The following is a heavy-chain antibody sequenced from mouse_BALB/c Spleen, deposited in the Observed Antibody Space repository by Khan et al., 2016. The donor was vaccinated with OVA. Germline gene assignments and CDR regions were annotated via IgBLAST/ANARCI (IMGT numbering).Heavy chain of an antibody. D-gene: IGHD3-2*02. Sequence: QMQLEESGAEVVRPGASVKLSCKTSGYIFTNYWIHWVKQRSGQGLEWIARIYPGTDNTYYNEKLKDKATLTADKSFSTAYMQLSSLKSEDSAVYFCAREEALYYFDYWGQGTTLTVSS. CDR1: GYIFTNYW. V-gene: IGHV1-76*01. CDR2: IYPGTDNT. CDR3: AREEALYYFDY. J-gene: IGHJ2*01.